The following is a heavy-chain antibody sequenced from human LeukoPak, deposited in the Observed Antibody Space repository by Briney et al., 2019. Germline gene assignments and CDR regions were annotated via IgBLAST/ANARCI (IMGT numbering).Heavy chain of an antibody. CDR2: IYYSGST. J-gene: IGHJ6*03. D-gene: IGHD4-17*01. Sequence: SETLSLTCTVSGGSISSSSYYWGWIRQPPGKGLECIGSIYYSGSTYYNPSLKSRVTISVDTSKNQFSLKLSSVTAADTAVYYCARRADGDYRYYYYYMDVWGKGTTVTVSS. CDR3: ARRADGDYRYYYYYMDV. CDR1: GGSISSSSYY. V-gene: IGHV4-39*07.